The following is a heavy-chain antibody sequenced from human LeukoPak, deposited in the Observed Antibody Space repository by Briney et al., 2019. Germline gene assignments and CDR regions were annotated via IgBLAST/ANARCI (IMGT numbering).Heavy chain of an antibody. Sequence: SQTLSLTCAISGDSVSSNSAAWNWIRQSPSRGLEWLGRTYYRSKWYNDYAVSVKSRITINPDTSKNQFSLQLNSVTPEDTAVYYCARGLITIFGVVNNWFDPWGQGTLVTVSS. V-gene: IGHV6-1*01. CDR2: TYYRSKWYN. CDR3: ARGLITIFGVVNNWFDP. J-gene: IGHJ5*02. D-gene: IGHD3-3*01. CDR1: GDSVSSNSAA.